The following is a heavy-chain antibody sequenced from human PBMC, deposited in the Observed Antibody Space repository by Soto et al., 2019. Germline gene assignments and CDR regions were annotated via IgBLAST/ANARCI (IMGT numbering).Heavy chain of an antibody. D-gene: IGHD6-13*01. CDR3: ARLHQYSSSWYYYYYGMDV. V-gene: IGHV3-48*02. Sequence: QPGGSLRLSCAASGFTFSSYSMNWVRQAPGKGLEWVSYISSSSSTIYYADSVKGRFTISRDNAKNSLYLQMNSLRDEDTAVYYCARLHQYSSSWYYYYYGMDVWGQGTTVTVSS. CDR2: ISSSSSTI. CDR1: GFTFSSYS. J-gene: IGHJ6*02.